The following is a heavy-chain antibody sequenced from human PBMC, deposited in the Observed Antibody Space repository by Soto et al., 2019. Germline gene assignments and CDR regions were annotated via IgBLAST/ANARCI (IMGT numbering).Heavy chain of an antibody. CDR1: GYTFTSYG. CDR2: ISAYNGNT. D-gene: IGHD3-3*01. CDR3: ARTYDFWSGYSPSGWFYP. Sequence: GASVKVSCKASGYTFTSYGISWVRQAPGQGLEWMGWISAYNGNTNYAQKLQGRVTMTTDTSTSTAYMELRSLRSDDTAVYYCARTYDFWSGYSPSGWFYPWGQGALVTVSS. V-gene: IGHV1-18*01. J-gene: IGHJ5*02.